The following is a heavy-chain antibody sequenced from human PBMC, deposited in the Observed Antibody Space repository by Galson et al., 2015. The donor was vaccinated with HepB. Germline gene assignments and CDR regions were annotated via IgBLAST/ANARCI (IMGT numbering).Heavy chain of an antibody. J-gene: IGHJ4*02. Sequence: SLRLSCAASGFTFSSYSMNWVRQAPGKGLEWVSSISSSSSYIYYADSVKGRFTISRDNAKNSLYLQMNSLRAEDTAVYYCARAPTYYDFWSGYYGLDYWGQGTLVTVSS. CDR3: ARAPTYYDFWSGYYGLDY. D-gene: IGHD3-3*01. CDR2: ISSSSSYI. V-gene: IGHV3-21*01. CDR1: GFTFSSYS.